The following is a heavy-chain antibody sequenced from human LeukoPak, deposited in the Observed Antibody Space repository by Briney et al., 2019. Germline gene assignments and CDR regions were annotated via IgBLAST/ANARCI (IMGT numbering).Heavy chain of an antibody. CDR3: ARDLGRYTTT. CDR1: GDSINNYY. V-gene: IGHV4-59*01. J-gene: IGHJ5*02. D-gene: IGHD3-10*01. CDR2: AHYSGSS. Sequence: SETLSLTCTVSGDSINNYYWSWIRQPPGKGLEWIGYAHYSGSSNYNPSLKSRVSISVDTSKHQFSLELSSVTAADTAIYYCARDLGRYTTTWGQGTLVTVSS.